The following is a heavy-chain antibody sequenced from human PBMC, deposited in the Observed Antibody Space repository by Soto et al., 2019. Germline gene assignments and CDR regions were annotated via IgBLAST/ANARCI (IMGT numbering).Heavy chain of an antibody. J-gene: IGHJ6*02. CDR1: GGTFSSYA. D-gene: IGHD6-13*01. CDR2: IIPIFGTA. Sequence: QVQLVQSGAEVKKPGSSVKVSCKASGGTFSSYAISWVRQAPGQGLEWMGGIIPIFGTANYAQKFQGRVTITADESTSTAYMELSSLRSEDTAMYYCATENLAAAASQNYYYGMDVWGQGTTVTVSS. V-gene: IGHV1-69*12. CDR3: ATENLAAAASQNYYYGMDV.